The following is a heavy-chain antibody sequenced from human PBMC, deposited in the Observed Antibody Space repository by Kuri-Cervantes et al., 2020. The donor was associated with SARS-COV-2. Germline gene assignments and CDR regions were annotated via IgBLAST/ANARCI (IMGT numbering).Heavy chain of an antibody. V-gene: IGHV3-48*01. Sequence: GGSLRLSCAASGFIFSSRSMNWVRQAPGKGLEWVSYISSSSSTIYYADSVKGRFTISRDNAKNSLYLQMNSLRAEDTAVYYCARVKQWLERTAFDIWGQGTMVTVSS. CDR1: GFIFSSRS. CDR3: ARVKQWLERTAFDI. J-gene: IGHJ3*02. CDR2: ISSSSSTI. D-gene: IGHD6-19*01.